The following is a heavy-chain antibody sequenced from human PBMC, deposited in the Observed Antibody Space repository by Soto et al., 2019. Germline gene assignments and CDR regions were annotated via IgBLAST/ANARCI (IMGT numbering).Heavy chain of an antibody. Sequence: SVKVSCKASGFTFTSSAVQWVRQARGQRLEWIGWIVVGSGNTNYAQKFQERVTITRDMSTSTAYMELSSLRSEDTAVYYCAAGIIVVVPAAPDYWGQGTLVTVSS. CDR1: GFTFTSSA. J-gene: IGHJ4*02. CDR3: AAGIIVVVPAAPDY. V-gene: IGHV1-58*01. CDR2: IVVGSGNT. D-gene: IGHD2-2*01.